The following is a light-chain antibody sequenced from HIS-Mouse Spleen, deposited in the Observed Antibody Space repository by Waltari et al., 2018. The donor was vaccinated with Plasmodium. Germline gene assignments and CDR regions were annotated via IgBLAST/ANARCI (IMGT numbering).Light chain of an antibody. CDR2: EGS. J-gene: IGLJ3*02. V-gene: IGLV2-23*03. Sequence: QSALTQPASVSGSPGQSITISCTGTSSDVGSYNLFSWYQQHPGQAPKLMIYEGSKRPSGVSNRFSGSKSGNTASLTISGLQAEDEADYYCCSYAGSSTFVFGGGTKLTVL. CDR3: CSYAGSSTFV. CDR1: SSDVGSYNL.